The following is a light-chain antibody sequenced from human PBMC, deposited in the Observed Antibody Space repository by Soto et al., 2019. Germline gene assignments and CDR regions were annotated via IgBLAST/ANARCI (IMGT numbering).Light chain of an antibody. CDR1: QSVGNNF. CDR3: HQYAYSPKT. CDR2: NPS. V-gene: IGKV3-20*01. Sequence: EIVLTQSPGTLSLSPGERATLSCRASQSVGNNFLAWYQQKPGQAPRLLVYNPSSRATGIPDRFSGSGSGTDFTLTISRLEPEDFAVYYCHQYAYSPKTFGQGTRLEIK. J-gene: IGKJ5*01.